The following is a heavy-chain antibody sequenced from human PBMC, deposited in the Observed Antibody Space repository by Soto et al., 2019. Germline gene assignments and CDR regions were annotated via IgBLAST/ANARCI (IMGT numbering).Heavy chain of an antibody. CDR3: ARHRSRFSSSSPRGRGWFEP. CDR1: GGSISSYY. V-gene: IGHV4-59*08. J-gene: IGHJ5*02. D-gene: IGHD6-13*01. CDR2: IYYSGST. Sequence: PSETLSLTCTVSGGSISSYYWSWIRQPPGKGLEWIGYIYYSGSTNYNPSLKSRVTISVDTSKNQFSLKLSSVTAADTAVYYCARHRSRFSSSSPRGRGWFEPWGQGTLVTVSS.